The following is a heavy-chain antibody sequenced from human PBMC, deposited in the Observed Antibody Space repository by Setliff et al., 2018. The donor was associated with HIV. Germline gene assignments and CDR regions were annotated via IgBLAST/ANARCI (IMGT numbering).Heavy chain of an antibody. CDR2: ISGSGGST. CDR3: ARPDYYGSGRFGLFDY. Sequence: PGGSLRLSCAASGFTFSSYAMSWVRQAPGKGLEWVSAISGSGGSTYYADSVKGRFTISRDNSKNTLYLQMNSLRAEDTAVYYCARPDYYGSGRFGLFDYWGQGTLVTVSS. D-gene: IGHD3-10*01. CDR1: GFTFSSYA. J-gene: IGHJ4*02. V-gene: IGHV3-23*01.